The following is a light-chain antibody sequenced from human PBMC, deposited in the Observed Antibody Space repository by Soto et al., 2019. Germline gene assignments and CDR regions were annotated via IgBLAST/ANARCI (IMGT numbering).Light chain of an antibody. CDR1: QSVSSF. V-gene: IGKV3-11*01. CDR2: DTS. J-gene: IGKJ4*01. Sequence: VLTQSPGTLSWSPVERATLSCRASQSVSSFLAWYQQKPGLAPRLLIYDTSNRAGGIPVRFSGSGSGTDFTLTISSLEPDDFAVYYCQQRSNWPLTFGGGTKVDI. CDR3: QQRSNWPLT.